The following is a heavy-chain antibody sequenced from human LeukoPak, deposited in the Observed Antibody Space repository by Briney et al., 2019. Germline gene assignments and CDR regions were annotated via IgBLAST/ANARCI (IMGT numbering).Heavy chain of an antibody. J-gene: IGHJ5*02. V-gene: IGHV4-31*03. Sequence: SETLSLTCTVSGGSISSGGYYWSWIRQHPGKGLEWIGYIYYSGSTYYNPSLKSRVTISVDTSKNQFSLKLSSVTAADTAVYYCARDGTHLKLDPWGQGTLVTVSS. CDR1: GGSISSGGYY. CDR3: ARDGTHLKLDP. CDR2: IYYSGST.